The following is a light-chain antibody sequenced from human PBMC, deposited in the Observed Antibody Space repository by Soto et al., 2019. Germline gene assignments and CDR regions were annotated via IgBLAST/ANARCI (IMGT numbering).Light chain of an antibody. CDR1: SGHSSYI. V-gene: IGLV4-60*02. J-gene: IGLJ2*01. Sequence: QSVLTQSSSASASLGSSVKLTCTLSSGHSSYIIAWHQQQPGKAPRYLMKLEGTGSYNKGSGVPDRFSGSSSGADRYLTISNLQFEDEADYYCETWDRNTALFGGGTKLTVL. CDR3: ETWDRNTAL. CDR2: LEGTGSY.